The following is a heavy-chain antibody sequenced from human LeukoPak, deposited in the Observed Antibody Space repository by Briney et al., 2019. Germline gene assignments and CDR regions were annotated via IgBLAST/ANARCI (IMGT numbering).Heavy chain of an antibody. CDR1: GGSISSYS. V-gene: IGHV4-34*01. Sequence: SETLSLTCTVSGGSISSYSWSWIRQPPGKGLEWIGEINQSGSTNYNPSVRSRVTISADTSINQFSLRLNSVTAADTAVYYCARGRSNEYGDYDYWGQGTLVTVSS. J-gene: IGHJ4*02. CDR3: ARGRSNEYGDYDY. CDR2: INQSGST. D-gene: IGHD4-17*01.